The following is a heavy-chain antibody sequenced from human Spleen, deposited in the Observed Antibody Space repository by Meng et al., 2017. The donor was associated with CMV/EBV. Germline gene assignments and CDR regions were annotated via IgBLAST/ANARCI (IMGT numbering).Heavy chain of an antibody. CDR1: TFRRYT. Sequence: TFRRYTFSWVRQAPGQGLEWMGRIIPILDIANYAQKFQGRVTITADESTSTAYMELSSLRSEDTAVYYCARGTGYCSGGSCYSADYWGQGTLVTVSS. V-gene: IGHV1-69*02. CDR2: IIPILDIA. CDR3: ARGTGYCSGGSCYSADY. J-gene: IGHJ4*02. D-gene: IGHD2-15*01.